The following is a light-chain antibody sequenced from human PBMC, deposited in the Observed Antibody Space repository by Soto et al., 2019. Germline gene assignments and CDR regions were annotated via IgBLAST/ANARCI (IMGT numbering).Light chain of an antibody. J-gene: IGLJ2*01. CDR1: SSNIETNT. CDR3: AVWDDSLSGMV. CDR2: NNN. V-gene: IGLV1-44*01. Sequence: QSVLTQPPSVSGAPGQRVTISCSGSSSNIETNTVDWYQHLPGTAPKVLIFNNNQRPSGVPDRFSGSKSGTSASLAISGLQSEDEADYYCAVWDDSLSGMVFGGGTKVTVL.